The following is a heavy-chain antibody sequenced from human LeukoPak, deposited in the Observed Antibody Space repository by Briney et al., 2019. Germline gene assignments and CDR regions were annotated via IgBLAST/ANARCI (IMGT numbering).Heavy chain of an antibody. D-gene: IGHD6-19*01. J-gene: IGHJ3*02. V-gene: IGHV4-59*02. Sequence: SETLSLTCTVSGDSVSSYYWSWIRLAPGKGLEWIGNIHNTVNVNYNPALKSRATIFIGTSKNQFSLRLSSMTAADTAVYYCARTKQWLAFDIWGQGTTVTVSS. CDR2: IHNTVNV. CDR1: GDSVSSYY. CDR3: ARTKQWLAFDI.